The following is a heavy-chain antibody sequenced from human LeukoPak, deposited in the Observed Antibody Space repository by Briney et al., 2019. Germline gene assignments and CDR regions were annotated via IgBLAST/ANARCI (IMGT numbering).Heavy chain of an antibody. V-gene: IGHV3-30*04. J-gene: IGHJ5*02. Sequence: PGGSLRLSCAASGFTFSSYAMHWVRQAPGKGLEWGAVISYDGSNKYYADSVKGRFTISRDNSKNTLYLQMNSLRAEDTAVYYCARDLRSSGWYPHWFDPWGQGTLVTVSS. CDR1: GFTFSSYA. CDR2: ISYDGSNK. CDR3: ARDLRSSGWYPHWFDP. D-gene: IGHD6-19*01.